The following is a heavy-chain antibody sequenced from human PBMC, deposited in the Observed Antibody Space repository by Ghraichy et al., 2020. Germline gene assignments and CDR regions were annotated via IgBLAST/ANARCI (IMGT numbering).Heavy chain of an antibody. CDR2: VHHTGRT. CDR3: ARGAPDCSSTACYSLDY. D-gene: IGHD2-21*02. CDR1: GDSITPFY. V-gene: IGHV4-59*01. J-gene: IGHJ4*02. Sequence: SETLSLTCSISGDSITPFYWTWVRQPPGKTLEWIAVVHHTGRTYYNPSLESRVTISMSTSTSHFSLGLRSVTPADTALYYCARGAPDCSSTACYSLDYWGRGILVTVSS.